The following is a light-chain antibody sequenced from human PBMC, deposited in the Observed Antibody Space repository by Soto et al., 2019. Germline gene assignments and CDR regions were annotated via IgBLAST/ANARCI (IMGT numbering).Light chain of an antibody. Sequence: EIVLTQSPVTLSLSPGERATLSCRVSQSVSRYLAWYQQKPGQAPRLLIYDASNRATGIPARFSGSGSGTDFTLTISSLEPEDFAVYYCQQRSNWPSTFGGGTKVEIK. J-gene: IGKJ4*01. V-gene: IGKV3-11*01. CDR2: DAS. CDR3: QQRSNWPST. CDR1: QSVSRY.